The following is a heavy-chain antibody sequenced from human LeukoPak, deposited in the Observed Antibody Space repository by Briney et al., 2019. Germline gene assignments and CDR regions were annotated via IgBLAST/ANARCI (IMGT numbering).Heavy chain of an antibody. J-gene: IGHJ4*02. CDR2: ISWNSITI. Sequence: PGGSLRLSCVASGFPFDDYAMHWVRQAPGKGLEWVSGISWNSITIGYADSVKGRFTISRDNAKNSLDLQMNSLRAEDTAVYYCGVLTLNPGWGQGTLVSVSS. CDR1: GFPFDDYA. CDR3: GVLTLNPG. D-gene: IGHD2-8*01. V-gene: IGHV3-9*01.